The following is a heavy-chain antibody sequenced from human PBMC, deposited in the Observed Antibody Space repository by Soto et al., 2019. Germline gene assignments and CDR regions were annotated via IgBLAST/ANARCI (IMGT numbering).Heavy chain of an antibody. CDR3: AKGWSTTGVGGWFDS. CDR2: ISGHAGAT. D-gene: IGHD1-1*01. V-gene: IGHV3-23*01. Sequence: EVQLLESGGGLVRPGGSLRVSCAGSGFNFRNHAMSWVRKATGKGLEWVSGISGHAGATYYPDSVKGRLTICRDNSRKPLYLQRNSMRAEITALDYFAKGWSTTGVGGWFDSWGKGTLVTFSS. J-gene: IGHJ5*01. CDR1: GFNFRNHA.